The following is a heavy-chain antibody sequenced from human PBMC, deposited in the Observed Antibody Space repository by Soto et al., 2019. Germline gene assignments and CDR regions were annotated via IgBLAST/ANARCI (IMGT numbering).Heavy chain of an antibody. CDR3: AKGYYGSGSYYLGGAFDI. CDR1: GFTFSSYG. V-gene: IGHV3-30*18. CDR2: ISYDGSNK. J-gene: IGHJ3*02. D-gene: IGHD3-10*01. Sequence: GGSLRLSCAASGFTFSSYGMHWVRQAPCKGLEWVAVISYDGSNKYYADSVKGRFTISRDNSKNTLYLQMNSLRAEDTAVYYCAKGYYGSGSYYLGGAFDIWGQGTMVTVS.